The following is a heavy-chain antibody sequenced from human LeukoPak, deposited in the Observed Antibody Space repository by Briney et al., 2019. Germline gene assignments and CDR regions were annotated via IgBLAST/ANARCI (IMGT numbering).Heavy chain of an antibody. J-gene: IGHJ4*02. CDR3: ARGSGSYYWFDY. Sequence: GGSLRLSCAASGFTFSSYAMSWVRQAPGKGLEWVSAISGSGGSTYYADSVKGRFTISRDISKNTLYLQMNSLRAEDTAVYYCARGSGSYYWFDYWGQGTLVTVSS. V-gene: IGHV3-23*01. CDR1: GFTFSSYA. CDR2: ISGSGGST. D-gene: IGHD1-26*01.